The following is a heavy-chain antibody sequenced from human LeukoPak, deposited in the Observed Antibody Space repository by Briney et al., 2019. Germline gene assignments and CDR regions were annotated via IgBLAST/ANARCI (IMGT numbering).Heavy chain of an antibody. CDR1: GFIFSGHN. CDR2: ISSSGGST. J-gene: IGHJ4*02. CDR3: TRDWNDLDY. Sequence: GGSLRLSCTVSGFIFSGHNMNWVRQAPGKGLEWVSYISSSGGSTYYADSVKGRFTISRDNSRNMLYLQMNSLRAEDTAVYYSTRDWNDLDYWGQGTLVTVSS. D-gene: IGHD1-1*01. V-gene: IGHV3-48*01.